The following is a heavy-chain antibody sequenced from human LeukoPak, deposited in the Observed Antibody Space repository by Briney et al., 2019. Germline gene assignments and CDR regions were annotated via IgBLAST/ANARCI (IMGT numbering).Heavy chain of an antibody. J-gene: IGHJ4*02. CDR3: VREALGYHYTYFDY. Sequence: GGSLRLSCTASGFTLGSHDMHWVRHIPGQGLEWVAAVSSGFHAFFADSVQGRFTVSREDARNSLYLQMNSLRAGDTAVYYCVREALGYHYTYFDYWGQGTLVTVSS. CDR1: GFTLGSHD. D-gene: IGHD5-18*01. CDR2: VSSGFHA. V-gene: IGHV3-13*01.